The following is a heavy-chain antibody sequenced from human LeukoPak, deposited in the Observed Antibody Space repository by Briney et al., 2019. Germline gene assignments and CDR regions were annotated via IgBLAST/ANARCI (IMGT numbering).Heavy chain of an antibody. CDR2: IKQDGSEK. D-gene: IGHD2-2*01. CDR3: ARDPGYCSSTSCYGGGVDY. J-gene: IGHJ4*02. CDR1: GFTFSSYW. V-gene: IGHV3-7*01. Sequence: PGGSLRLSCAASGFTFSSYWMSWVRQAPGKGLEWVANIKQDGSEKYYVGSVKGRFTISRDNAKNSLYLQMNSLRAEDTAVYYCARDPGYCSSTSCYGGGVDYWGQGTLVTVSS.